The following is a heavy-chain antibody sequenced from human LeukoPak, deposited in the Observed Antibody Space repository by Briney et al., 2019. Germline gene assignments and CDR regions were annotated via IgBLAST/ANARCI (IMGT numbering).Heavy chain of an antibody. CDR3: ARAQLNLLVDFGMDV. J-gene: IGHJ6*02. CDR2: IYYSGST. V-gene: IGHV4-39*07. Sequence: PSETLSLTCTVSGGSISSNNYYWGWIRQPPGKGLEWIGSIYYSGSTYNNPSLKSRVTISVDTSKNQFSLKLSSVTAADTAVYYCARAQLNLLVDFGMDVWGQGTTVTVSS. D-gene: IGHD1-1*01. CDR1: GGSISSNNYY.